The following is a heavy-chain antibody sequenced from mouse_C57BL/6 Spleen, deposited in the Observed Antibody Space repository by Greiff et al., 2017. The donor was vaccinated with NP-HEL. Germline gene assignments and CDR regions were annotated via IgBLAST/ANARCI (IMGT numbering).Heavy chain of an antibody. CDR2: ISYDGSN. J-gene: IGHJ3*01. V-gene: IGHV3-6*01. D-gene: IGHD4-1*02. CDR1: GYSITSGYY. CDR3: AQLGFAY. Sequence: EVKLQESGPGLVKPSQSLSLTCSVTGYSITSGYYWNWIRQFPGNKLEWMGYISYDGSNNYNPSLKNRISITRDTFKNQFFLKLNSVTTEDTATYYCAQLGFAYWGQGTLVTVSA.